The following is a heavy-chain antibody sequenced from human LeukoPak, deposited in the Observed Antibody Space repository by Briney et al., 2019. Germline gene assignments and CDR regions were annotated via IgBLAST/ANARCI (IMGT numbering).Heavy chain of an antibody. CDR2: IHYSGTT. CDR3: ATSRDGWFDP. Sequence: SQTLSLTCTVSGGSFSSGDYHWSRSRQPPGKGLEWIGYIHYSGTTYYSPSLKSRVTISVDTSKNQFSLKLTSVTAADTAVYYCATSRDGWFDPWGQGTLVTVSS. J-gene: IGHJ5*02. CDR1: GGSFSSGDYH. V-gene: IGHV4-30-4*01.